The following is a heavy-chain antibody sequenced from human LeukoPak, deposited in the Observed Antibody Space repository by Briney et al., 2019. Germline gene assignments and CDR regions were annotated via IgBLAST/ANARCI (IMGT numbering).Heavy chain of an antibody. CDR3: ARGGYGYYYMDV. J-gene: IGHJ6*03. CDR1: GFTFSNYA. Sequence: GSLRLSCAASGFTFSNYAMNWVRQAPGKGLEWVSGISGSGGSPYYADSVKGRFTISRDNSKNTLYLEMNSLRAEDTAMYYCARGGYGYYYMDVWGKGTTVTVSS. V-gene: IGHV3-23*01. CDR2: ISGSGGSP. D-gene: IGHD5-12*01.